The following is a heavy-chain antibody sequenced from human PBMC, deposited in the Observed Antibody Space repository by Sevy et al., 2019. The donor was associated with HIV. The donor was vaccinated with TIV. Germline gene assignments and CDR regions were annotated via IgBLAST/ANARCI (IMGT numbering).Heavy chain of an antibody. V-gene: IGHV1-24*01. CDR1: GYTLSKLP. D-gene: IGHD3-3*01. CDR3: ATLDCWSDYPFYGVDV. J-gene: IGHJ6*02. CDR2: FDPEDGET. Sequence: ASVKVSCKVSGYTLSKLPMHWVRQAPGKGLEWMGGFDPEDGETIYAQKFQGRVIMTEDTSSDTAYMELSSLRSEDTAVYYCATLDCWSDYPFYGVDVWGQGTTVTVSS.